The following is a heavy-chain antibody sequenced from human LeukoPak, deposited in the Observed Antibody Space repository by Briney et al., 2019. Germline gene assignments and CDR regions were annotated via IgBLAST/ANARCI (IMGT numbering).Heavy chain of an antibody. CDR2: INPNSGGT. CDR1: GYTFTGYY. D-gene: IGHD3-22*01. J-gene: IGHJ5*02. CDR3: ARDLGEYYYDSSEYNWFDP. V-gene: IGHV1-2*02. Sequence: GASVKVSCKASGYTFTGYYMHWVRQAPGQGLEWMGWINPNSGGTNYAQKFQGRVTMTRDTSISTAYMELSRLRSDDTAVYYCARDLGEYYYDSSEYNWFDPWGQGTLVTVSS.